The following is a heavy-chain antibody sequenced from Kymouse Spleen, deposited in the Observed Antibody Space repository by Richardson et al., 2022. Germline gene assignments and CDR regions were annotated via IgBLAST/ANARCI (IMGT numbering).Heavy chain of an antibody. Sequence: QVQLQQWGAGLLKPSETLSLTCAVYGGSFSGYYWSWIRQPPGKGLEWIGEINHSGSTNYNPSLKSRVTISVDTSKNQFSLKLSSVTAADTAVYYCARVLLWFGEFYFDYWGQGTLVTVSS. CDR1: GGSFSGYY. CDR2: INHSGST. J-gene: IGHJ4*02. D-gene: IGHD3-10*01. V-gene: IGHV4-34*01. CDR3: ARVLLWFGEFYFDY.